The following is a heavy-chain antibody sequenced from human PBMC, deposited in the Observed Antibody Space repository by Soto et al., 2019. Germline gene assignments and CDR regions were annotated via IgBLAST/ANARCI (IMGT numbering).Heavy chain of an antibody. CDR3: ARGLSSSGDY. CDR1: GGSFSGYY. CDR2: INHSGST. Sequence: QVQLQQWGAGLLKPSETLSLTCAVYGGSFSGYYWSWIRQPRGKGLEWIGEINHSGSTNYNPSLKSRVTISVDTSKNQFSLKLSSVTAADTAVYYCARGLSSSGDYWGQGTLVTVSS. J-gene: IGHJ4*02. D-gene: IGHD6-6*01. V-gene: IGHV4-34*01.